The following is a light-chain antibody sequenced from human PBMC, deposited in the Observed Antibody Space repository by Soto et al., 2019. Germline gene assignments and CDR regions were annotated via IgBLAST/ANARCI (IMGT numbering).Light chain of an antibody. CDR2: EVS. CDR1: TSDVGAYNY. CDR3: SSYTAISTLDIV. V-gene: IGLV2-14*01. J-gene: IGLJ2*01. Sequence: QSALTQPASVSGSPGQSITISCTGTTSDVGAYNYVSWYQQHPGNAPKLIIYEVSRRPSGVSSRFSASKSGSTASLTISGLQGEDEAEYYCSSYTAISTLDIVFGGGTKLTVL.